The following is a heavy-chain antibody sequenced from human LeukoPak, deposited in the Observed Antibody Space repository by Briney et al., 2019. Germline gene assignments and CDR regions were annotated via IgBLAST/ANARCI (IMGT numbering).Heavy chain of an antibody. J-gene: IGHJ4*02. CDR3: ARGLMGATQIDF. V-gene: IGHV4-59*01. D-gene: IGHD1-26*01. CDR2: IYHSGST. Sequence: SETLSPTCTVSGGSISSYYWSWIRQPPGKGLEWIGYIYHSGSTNYNPSLKSRVTISVDTSKNQFSLKLSSVTAADTAVYYCARGLMGATQIDFWGQGTLVTVSS. CDR1: GGSISSYY.